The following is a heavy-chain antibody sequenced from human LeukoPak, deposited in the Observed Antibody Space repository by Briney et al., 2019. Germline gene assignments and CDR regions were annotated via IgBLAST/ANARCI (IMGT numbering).Heavy chain of an antibody. V-gene: IGHV3-9*03. J-gene: IGHJ4*02. CDR3: AKAIGGSSSWYYFDY. CDR2: ISWNSGSI. CDR1: GFTFNVYA. Sequence: GGSLRLSCAASGFTFNVYAMHWVRQAPGKGLEWVSGISWNSGSIGYADSVKGRFTISRDNAKNSLYLQMNSLRAEDMALYYCAKAIGGSSSWYYFDYWGQGTLVTVSS. D-gene: IGHD6-13*01.